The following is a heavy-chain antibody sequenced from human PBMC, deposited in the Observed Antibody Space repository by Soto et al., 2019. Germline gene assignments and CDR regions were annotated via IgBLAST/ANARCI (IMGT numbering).Heavy chain of an antibody. D-gene: IGHD3-22*01. V-gene: IGHV1-69*06. CDR3: VREGYYDSSGYYPGWFDP. CDR1: EDTLSSYA. CDR2: IIPFSGTA. Sequence: QVQLVQSGAEVKKSGSSVKVSCKASEDTLSSYAISWVRQAPGQGLEWMGGIIPFSGTANYAQKFQGRVTITADKSTSTAYMELSSLRSEDTAVYYCVREGYYDSSGYYPGWFDPWGQGTLVTVSS. J-gene: IGHJ5*02.